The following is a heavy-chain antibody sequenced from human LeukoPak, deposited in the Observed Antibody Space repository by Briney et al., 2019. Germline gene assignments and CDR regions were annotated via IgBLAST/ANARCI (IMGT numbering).Heavy chain of an antibody. Sequence: SETLSLTCTVSSGSISSYYWSWIRQPPGKGLEWIGYIYYSGSTNYNPSLKSRVTISVDTSKNQFSLKLSSVTAADTAVYYCARTMVRGVGGYYYYYYGMDVWGQGTTVTVSS. D-gene: IGHD3-10*01. CDR3: ARTMVRGVGGYYYYYYGMDV. V-gene: IGHV4-59*08. CDR1: SGSISSYY. CDR2: IYYSGST. J-gene: IGHJ6*02.